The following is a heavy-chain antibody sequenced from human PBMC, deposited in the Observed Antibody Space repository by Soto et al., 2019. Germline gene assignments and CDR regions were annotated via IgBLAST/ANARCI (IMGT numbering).Heavy chain of an antibody. CDR2: IFWDDYK. V-gene: IGHV2-5*02. J-gene: IGHJ1*01. Sequence: SGPTLVNPTQTLTLXCTFSGFSLXTTGVAVGWIRQSPRRALEWLAVIFWDDYKTYSPSLQSRLTITKDTSKNQVVLSMTNVDPVDTATYYCARPSVNFMVFGELLPCLRFWGQGTRVTVSS. CDR3: ARPSVNFMVFGELLPCLRF. CDR1: GFSLXTTGVA. D-gene: IGHD3-10*02.